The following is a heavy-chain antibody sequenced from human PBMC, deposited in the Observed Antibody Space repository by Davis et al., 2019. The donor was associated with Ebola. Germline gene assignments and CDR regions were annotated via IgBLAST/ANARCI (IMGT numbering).Heavy chain of an antibody. D-gene: IGHD3-10*01. CDR3: ARAPRGVFDY. CDR1: GFALSSHA. V-gene: IGHV3-21*04. J-gene: IGHJ4*02. CDR2: ISSSSSYI. Sequence: GESLKISCAASGFALSSHAMSWVRQAPEKGLERVSSISSSSSYIYYADSVKGRFTISRDNSKNTLYLQMNSLRAEDTAVYYCARAPRGVFDYWGQGTLVTVSS.